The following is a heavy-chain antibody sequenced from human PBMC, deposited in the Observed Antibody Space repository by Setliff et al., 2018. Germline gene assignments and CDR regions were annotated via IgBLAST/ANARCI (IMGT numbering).Heavy chain of an antibody. J-gene: IGHJ4*02. D-gene: IGHD2-8*02. CDR2: IFHSGLT. CDR3: TVYNTGSSKDHY. V-gene: IGHV4-30-2*01. CDR1: GGSIGSGDSS. Sequence: SETLSLTCTVSGGSIGSGDSSWSWIRQPPGKGPEWIGYIFHSGLTFYNPSLKSRVTISVDTSKNQFSLKLSSVTAADTALYYCTVYNTGSSKDHYWGQGTPVTVSS.